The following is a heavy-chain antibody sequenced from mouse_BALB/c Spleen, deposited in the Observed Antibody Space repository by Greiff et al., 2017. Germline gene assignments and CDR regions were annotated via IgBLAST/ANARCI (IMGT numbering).Heavy chain of an antibody. CDR1: GFSLTSYG. Sequence: QVQLQQSGPGLVAPSQSLSITCTVSGFSLTSYGVHWVRQPPGKGLEWLGVIWAGGSTNYNSALMSRLSISKDNSKSQVFLKMNSLQTDDTAMYYCARDRPYGNYAFAYWGQGTLVTVSA. CDR3: ARDRPYGNYAFAY. D-gene: IGHD2-1*01. CDR2: IWAGGST. V-gene: IGHV2-9*02. J-gene: IGHJ3*01.